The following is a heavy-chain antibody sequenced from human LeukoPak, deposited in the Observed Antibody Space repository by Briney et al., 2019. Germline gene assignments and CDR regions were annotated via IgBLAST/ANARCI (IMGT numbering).Heavy chain of an antibody. V-gene: IGHV1-18*01. CDR2: ISAYNGNT. J-gene: IGHJ3*02. CDR3: ARDRLVVTPDDALDI. D-gene: IGHD4-23*01. Sequence: ASVKVSCKASGYTFTSYGISWVRPAPGKGLEWMGWISAYNGNTNYAQKLQGRVTMTTDTSTSTAYMELRSLRADDTAVYYCARDRLVVTPDDALDIWGQGTMVTVSS. CDR1: GYTFTSYG.